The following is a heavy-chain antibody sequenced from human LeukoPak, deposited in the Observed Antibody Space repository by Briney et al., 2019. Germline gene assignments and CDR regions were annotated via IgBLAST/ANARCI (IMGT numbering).Heavy chain of an antibody. CDR2: MNPNSGNT. CDR1: GYTFTSYD. J-gene: IGHJ6*02. Sequence: ASVKVSCKASGYTFTSYDINWVRQATGQGLEWMGWMNPNSGNTGYAQKFQGRVTMTRNTSMSTAYMELSSLRSEDTAVYYCARVRYVYDSSGYFDYYGMDVWGQGTTVTVSS. CDR3: ARVRYVYDSSGYFDYYGMDV. D-gene: IGHD3-22*01. V-gene: IGHV1-8*01.